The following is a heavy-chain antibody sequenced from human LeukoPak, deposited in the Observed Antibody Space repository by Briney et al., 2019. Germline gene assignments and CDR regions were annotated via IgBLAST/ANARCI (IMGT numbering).Heavy chain of an antibody. V-gene: IGHV1-24*01. J-gene: IGHJ4*02. D-gene: IGHD2-15*01. CDR2: FDPEHGET. CDR3: ATDPVGYCNADGCYSVDY. CDR1: GYTLTELS. Sequence: ASVKVSCKVSGYTLTELSMHWVRQAPGKGLEWMGGFDPEHGETVYAQKYQGRLTMTEDTSTHTAYMELSSLRSDDTAVYYCATDPVGYCNADGCYSVDYWGQGTLVTVSS.